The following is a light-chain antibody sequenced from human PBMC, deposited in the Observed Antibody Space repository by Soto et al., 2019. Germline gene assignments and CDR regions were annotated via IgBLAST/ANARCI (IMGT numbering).Light chain of an antibody. CDR3: QQYDDSLTWT. CDR2: AAS. V-gene: IGKV3-20*01. J-gene: IGKJ1*01. Sequence: IILTQSPGTLSLSPGERATLSCRASQSVSSRYIAWYQQKPGQAPRLLIYAASSRATGLPDRFSGSGSGTDFTLTISRLEPEDFAVYYCQQYDDSLTWTFGQGTKVGIK. CDR1: QSVSSRY.